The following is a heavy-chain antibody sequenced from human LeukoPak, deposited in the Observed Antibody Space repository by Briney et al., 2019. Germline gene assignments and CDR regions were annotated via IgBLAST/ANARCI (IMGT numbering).Heavy chain of an antibody. V-gene: IGHV4-34*01. CDR1: GGSFSGYY. Sequence: SETLSLTCAVYGGSFSGYYWSWIRQPPGKGGEWIGEINRSGSTNYNPSRKRRVTISVDTSKNQFSLKLSAVTAADTAVYYCARHPAVGSGTYYGYSYYYGMDVWGQGTTVTVSS. J-gene: IGHJ6*02. CDR3: ARHPAVGSGTYYGYSYYYGMDV. D-gene: IGHD1-26*01. CDR2: INRSGST.